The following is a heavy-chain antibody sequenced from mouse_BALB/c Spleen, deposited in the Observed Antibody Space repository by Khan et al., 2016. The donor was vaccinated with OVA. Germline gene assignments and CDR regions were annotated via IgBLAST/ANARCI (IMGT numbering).Heavy chain of an antibody. CDR2: ISSVAYSI. Sequence: EVELVESGGGLVQPGGSRKLSCAASGFTFIDYGMAWVRQTPGKGPEWIALISSVAYSINYADTVTGRFTLSRENAKKTLYLGLSSLRSDDTAMYFCAWGGFAYWGQGTLVTVSA. V-gene: IGHV5-15*02. J-gene: IGHJ3*01. CDR3: AWGGFAY. CDR1: GFTFIDYG.